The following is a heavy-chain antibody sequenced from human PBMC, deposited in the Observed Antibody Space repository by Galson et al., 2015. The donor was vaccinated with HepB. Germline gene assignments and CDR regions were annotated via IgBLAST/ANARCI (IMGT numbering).Heavy chain of an antibody. V-gene: IGHV6-1*01. J-gene: IGHJ6*02. CDR1: GDSVSSNSAA. D-gene: IGHD3-10*01. Sequence: CAISGDSVSSNSAAWNWIRQSPSRGLEWLGRTYYRSKWYNDYAVSVKSRITINPDTSKNQFSLQLNSVTPEDTAVYYCARGNYYGSGSYYNAYYYYGMDVWGQGTTVTVSS. CDR3: ARGNYYGSGSYYNAYYYYGMDV. CDR2: TYYRSKWYN.